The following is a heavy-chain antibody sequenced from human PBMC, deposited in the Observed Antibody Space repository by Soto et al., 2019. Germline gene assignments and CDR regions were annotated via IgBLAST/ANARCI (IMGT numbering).Heavy chain of an antibody. V-gene: IGHV3-48*02. Sequence: GGSLRLSCAASGFTFSSYSMNWVRQAPGKGLEWVSYISSSSSTIYYADSVKGRFTISRDNAKNSLYLQMNSLRDEDTAVYYCARDSPTSDLWTDYYGMDVWGQGTTVTVSS. CDR3: ARDSPTSDLWTDYYGMDV. CDR1: GFTFSSYS. CDR2: ISSSSSTI. D-gene: IGHD3-3*01. J-gene: IGHJ6*02.